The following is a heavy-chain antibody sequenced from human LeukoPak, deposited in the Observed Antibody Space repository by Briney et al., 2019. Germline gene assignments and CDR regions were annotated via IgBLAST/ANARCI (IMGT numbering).Heavy chain of an antibody. Sequence: GGSLRLSCAASGFTFSSYAIHWVRQAPGKGLEWVAVIPYDGSNKYYADSVKGRFTISRDNSKNTLYLQMNSLRADDTAVYYCARDYGGYSSGRFDYWGQGTLVSVSS. J-gene: IGHJ4*02. V-gene: IGHV3-30*04. CDR2: IPYDGSNK. D-gene: IGHD6-19*01. CDR3: ARDYGGYSSGRFDY. CDR1: GFTFSSYA.